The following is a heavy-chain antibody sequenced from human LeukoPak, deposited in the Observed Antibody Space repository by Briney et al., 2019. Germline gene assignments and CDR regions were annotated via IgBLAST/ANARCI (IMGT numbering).Heavy chain of an antibody. CDR3: AKDGGGYYDSSGLFDY. V-gene: IGHV3-9*03. CDR2: ISWNSGSI. Sequence: GGSLRLSCAASGFTFDDYAMHWVRQAPGKGLEWVSGISWNSGSIGYADSVKGRFTISRDNARNSLYLQMNSLRAEDMALYYCAKDGGGYYDSSGLFDYWGQGTLVTVSS. CDR1: GFTFDDYA. J-gene: IGHJ4*02. D-gene: IGHD3-22*01.